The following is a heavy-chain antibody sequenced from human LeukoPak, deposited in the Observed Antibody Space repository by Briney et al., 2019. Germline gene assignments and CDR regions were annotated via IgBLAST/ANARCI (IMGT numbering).Heavy chain of an antibody. Sequence: PGGSLRLSCAASGFTFNKYAMHWVRQIPGTGLVWVSRLGADGSGTRYADSVKGRFTIPRDNAKNTVYLQMSSLRADDTAVYYCARDGFTGPRTAYLDHWGQGTLVTVSS. CDR1: GFTFNKYA. CDR2: LGADGSGT. D-gene: IGHD2-8*02. CDR3: ARDGFTGPRTAYLDH. V-gene: IGHV3-74*01. J-gene: IGHJ4*01.